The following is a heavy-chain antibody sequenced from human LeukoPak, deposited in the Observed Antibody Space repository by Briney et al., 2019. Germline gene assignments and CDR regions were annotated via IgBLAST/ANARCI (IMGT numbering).Heavy chain of an antibody. Sequence: ASVKVSCKASGYTFTSYYMHWVRQAPGQGLEWVGIINPSGGSSNYAQKFQGRVTMTRDTSTSTVYMELSSLRSEDTAVYYCARSQGGNTLWFDPWGQGTLVTVSS. D-gene: IGHD4-23*01. V-gene: IGHV1-46*01. CDR3: ARSQGGNTLWFDP. CDR1: GYTFTSYY. CDR2: INPSGGSS. J-gene: IGHJ5*02.